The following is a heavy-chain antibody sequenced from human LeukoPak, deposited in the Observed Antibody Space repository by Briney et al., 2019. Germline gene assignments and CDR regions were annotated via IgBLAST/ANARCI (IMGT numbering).Heavy chain of an antibody. CDR1: GYTFTSYG. D-gene: IGHD3-22*01. Sequence: ASVKVSCKASGYTFTSYGISWVRQAPGQGLEWMGWISAYNGDTNYAQRIQGRVTLTTDTSTSTAYMELRSLRSDDTALYYCARSYYDNTGYSDYWGQGTLVTVSS. CDR2: ISAYNGDT. V-gene: IGHV1-18*01. J-gene: IGHJ4*02. CDR3: ARSYYDNTGYSDY.